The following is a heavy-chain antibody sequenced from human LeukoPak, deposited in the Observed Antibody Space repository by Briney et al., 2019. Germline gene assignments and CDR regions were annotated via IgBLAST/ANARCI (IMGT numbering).Heavy chain of an antibody. D-gene: IGHD1-26*01. CDR2: INHSGST. CDR1: GFTFSSYS. J-gene: IGHJ3*02. CDR3: ARHSSGSYSDTFDI. Sequence: GSLRLSCAASGFTFSSYSMNWVRQAPGKGLEWIGEINHSGSTNYNPSLKSRVTISVDTSKNQFSLKLSSVTAADTAVYYCARHSSGSYSDTFDIWGQGTMVTVSS. V-gene: IGHV4-34*01.